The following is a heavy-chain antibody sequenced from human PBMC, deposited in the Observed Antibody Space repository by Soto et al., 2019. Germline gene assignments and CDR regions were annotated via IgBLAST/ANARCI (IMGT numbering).Heavy chain of an antibody. CDR2: IIPIFGTA. D-gene: IGHD2-15*01. J-gene: IGHJ5*02. CDR1: GGTFSSYA. V-gene: IGHV1-69*13. Sequence: ASVKVSCKASGGTFSSYAISWVRQAPGQGLEWMGGIIPIFGTANYAQKFQGRVTITADESTSTAHMELSSLRSEDTAVYYCARKVVVAATDLFMEYNWFDPWGQGTLVTVSS. CDR3: ARKVVVAATDLFMEYNWFDP.